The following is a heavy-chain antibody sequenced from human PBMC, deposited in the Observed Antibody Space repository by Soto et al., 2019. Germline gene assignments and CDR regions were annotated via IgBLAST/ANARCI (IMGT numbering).Heavy chain of an antibody. CDR3: ARDQVRRGYSGYEPNDAFDI. CDR1: GFTFSSYA. CDR2: IPYDGSNK. V-gene: IGHV3-30-3*01. J-gene: IGHJ3*02. D-gene: IGHD5-12*01. Sequence: PVGSLRLSCAASGFTFSSYAMHWVRQAPGKGLEWVAVIPYDGSNKYYADSVKGRFTISRDNSKNTLYLQMNSLRAEDTAVYYCARDQVRRGYSGYEPNDAFDIWGQGTMVT.